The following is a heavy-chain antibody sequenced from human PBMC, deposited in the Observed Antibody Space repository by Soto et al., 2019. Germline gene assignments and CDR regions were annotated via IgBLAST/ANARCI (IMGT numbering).Heavy chain of an antibody. D-gene: IGHD2-15*01. V-gene: IGHV1-69*13. J-gene: IGHJ5*02. Sequence: GASVKVSRKASGGTFRRYAISWVRQAPGQRVEWMGGIIPIFGTANYAQKFQGRVTITADESTSTAYMELSSLRPEDTAVYYCARSPLGYCSGGSCYPPNGWFDPWGQGTLVTVSS. CDR2: IIPIFGTA. CDR3: ARSPLGYCSGGSCYPPNGWFDP. CDR1: GGTFRRYA.